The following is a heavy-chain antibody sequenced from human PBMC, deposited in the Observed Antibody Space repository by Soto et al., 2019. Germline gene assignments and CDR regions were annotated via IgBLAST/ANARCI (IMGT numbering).Heavy chain of an antibody. CDR1: GDGFSIHW. CDR2: LSPGNSAT. D-gene: IGHD2-15*01. J-gene: IGHJ3*02. V-gene: IGHV5-51*01. Sequence: GASLKISCKVSGDGFSIHWVAWLRQMPEKGTAWVGVLSPGNSATMYSPSFQAQVTISADTAVSTASLPWDTRKPSDTAMDFCASDSHDGGGNCPMGGFDRWCQGTMVTVSS. CDR3: ASDSHDGGGNCPMGGFDR.